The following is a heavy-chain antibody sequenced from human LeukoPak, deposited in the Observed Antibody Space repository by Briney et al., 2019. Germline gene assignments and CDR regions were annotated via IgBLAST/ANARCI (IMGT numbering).Heavy chain of an antibody. J-gene: IGHJ3*02. Sequence: GGSLRLSCAASGFTFSTYAMAWVRQAPGRGLEWVGRTRNKAKGHTTEYAASLEGRFTISRDGSKNSVYLQMNSLKIEDTAVYYCTRVGYYDRNGDSIDALDIWGQGTWVTVSS. CDR2: TRNKAKGHTT. CDR3: TRVGYYDRNGDSIDALDI. D-gene: IGHD3-22*01. V-gene: IGHV3-72*01. CDR1: GFTFSTYA.